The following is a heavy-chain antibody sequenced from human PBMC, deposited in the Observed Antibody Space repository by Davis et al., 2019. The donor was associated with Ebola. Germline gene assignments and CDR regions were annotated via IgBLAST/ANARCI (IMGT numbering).Heavy chain of an antibody. CDR2: ISYDGSNK. D-gene: IGHD2-15*01. J-gene: IGHJ6*03. CDR1: GFTFSSYG. Sequence: PGGSLRLSCAASGFTFSSYGMHWVRQAPGKGLEWVAVISYDGSNKYYADSVKGRFTISRDNSKNTLYLQMNSLRAEDTAVYYCAKDRRAADYYMDVWGKGTTVTVSS. V-gene: IGHV3-30*18. CDR3: AKDRRAADYYMDV.